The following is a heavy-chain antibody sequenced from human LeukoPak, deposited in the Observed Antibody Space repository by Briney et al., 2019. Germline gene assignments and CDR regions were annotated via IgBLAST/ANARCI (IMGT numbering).Heavy chain of an antibody. CDR3: ARGPSHSGSYDSDY. D-gene: IGHD1-26*01. J-gene: IGHJ4*02. Sequence: GSLILSCAASGFTFSSYSMNWVRQAPGKGLEWVSYISSSSSTIYYADSVKGRFTISRDNAKNSLYLQMNSLRDEDTAVYYCARGPSHSGSYDSDYWGQGTLVTVSS. CDR1: GFTFSSYS. CDR2: ISSSSSTI. V-gene: IGHV3-48*02.